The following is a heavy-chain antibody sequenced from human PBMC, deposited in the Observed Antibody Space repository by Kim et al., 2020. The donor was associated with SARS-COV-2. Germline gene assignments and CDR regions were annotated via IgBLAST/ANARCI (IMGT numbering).Heavy chain of an antibody. Sequence: DAVKGRFTSYRENSKNTLYLQMNSLRAEDTAVYYCARGMGDDFWSGYFDYWGQGTLVTVSS. D-gene: IGHD3-3*01. J-gene: IGHJ4*02. CDR3: ARGMGDDFWSGYFDY. V-gene: IGHV3-30*07.